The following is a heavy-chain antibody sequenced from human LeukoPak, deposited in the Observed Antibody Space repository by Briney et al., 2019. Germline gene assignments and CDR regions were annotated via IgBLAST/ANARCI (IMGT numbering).Heavy chain of an antibody. CDR1: GFIFSSYA. CDR2: ISYDGSNK. Sequence: GGSLRLSCAASGFIFSSYAMHWVRQAPGKGLDWVAGISYDGSNKYYADSVKGRFTISRDSSKNTLYLQMNSLRTEDTAVYYCARGPQWAVAGSGGDLDYWGQGTLVTVSS. J-gene: IGHJ4*02. CDR3: ARGPQWAVAGSGGDLDY. D-gene: IGHD6-19*01. V-gene: IGHV3-30*01.